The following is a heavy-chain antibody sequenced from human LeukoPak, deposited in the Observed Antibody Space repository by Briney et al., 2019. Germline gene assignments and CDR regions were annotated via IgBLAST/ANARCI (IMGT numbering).Heavy chain of an antibody. V-gene: IGHV4-38-2*02. J-gene: IGHJ4*02. CDR2: IYHSGNT. CDR1: ACSISSGFF. CDR3: VRYGSGTYSTPCNY. Sequence: SETLSLTCSVSACSISSGFFWGWIRQPPGKGLEWIGSIYHSGNTYYNPSLKSRVTISVDTSKNQFSLRLTSVTAADTAVYYCVRYGSGTYSTPCNYWGQGTLVTVSS. D-gene: IGHD3-10*01.